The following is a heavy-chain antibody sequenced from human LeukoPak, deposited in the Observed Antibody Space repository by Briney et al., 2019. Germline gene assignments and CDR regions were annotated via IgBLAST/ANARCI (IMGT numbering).Heavy chain of an antibody. V-gene: IGHV5-51*01. CDR3: VRALGYCSSGSCYYYDY. Sequence: GESLKISCKGSGYRFSSYWIGWVRQMPGKGLEWMGIIYPGYSETRYSPSLQGQVTISAYKSISTAYLQWSSLKASDTAMYYCVRALGYCSSGSCYYYDYWGQGTLVTVSS. J-gene: IGHJ4*02. D-gene: IGHD2-15*01. CDR2: IYPGYSET. CDR1: GYRFSSYW.